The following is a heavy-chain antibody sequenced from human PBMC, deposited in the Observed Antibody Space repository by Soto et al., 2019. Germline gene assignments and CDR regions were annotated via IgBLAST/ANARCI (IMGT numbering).Heavy chain of an antibody. CDR3: AKEVYYYGSGSYYSEYYYCYGMDV. CDR2: ISYDGSNK. CDR1: GFTFSSYG. J-gene: IGHJ6*02. Sequence: PGGSLRLSCAASGFTFSSYGMHWVRQAPGKGLEWVAVISYDGSNKYYADSVKGRFTISRDNSKNTLYLQMNSLRAEDTAVYYCAKEVYYYGSGSYYSEYYYCYGMDVWGQGTTVTVSS. D-gene: IGHD3-10*01. V-gene: IGHV3-30*18.